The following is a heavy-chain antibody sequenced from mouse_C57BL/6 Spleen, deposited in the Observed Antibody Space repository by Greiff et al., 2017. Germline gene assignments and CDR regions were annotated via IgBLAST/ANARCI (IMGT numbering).Heavy chain of an antibody. Sequence: EVKLMESGGGLVKPGGSLKLSCAASGFTFSDYGMHWVRQAPEKGLEWLAYIRSGSSTIYYAATVKGRFTISRDTAKHTLFLQMTSLRSEDTAMYYGARPPYDSHDAMDYWGQGTSVTVSS. V-gene: IGHV5-17*01. D-gene: IGHD2-4*01. J-gene: IGHJ4*01. CDR1: GFTFSDYG. CDR3: ARPPYDSHDAMDY. CDR2: IRSGSSTI.